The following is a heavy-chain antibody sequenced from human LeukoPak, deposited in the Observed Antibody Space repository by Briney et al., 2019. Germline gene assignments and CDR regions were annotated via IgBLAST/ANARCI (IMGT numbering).Heavy chain of an antibody. J-gene: IGHJ6*02. V-gene: IGHV4-39*01. CDR1: GGSISITTYY. Sequence: ASETLSLTCTVSGGSISITTYYWGWIRQPPGKGLEWIGTIYFSGSTYYNPSLKRRVTISVDTSKIQFSLTMSSVTAADTAVYYCANLGYYNYGMDVWGQGTTVTVSS. CDR3: ANLGYYNYGMDV. CDR2: IYFSGST.